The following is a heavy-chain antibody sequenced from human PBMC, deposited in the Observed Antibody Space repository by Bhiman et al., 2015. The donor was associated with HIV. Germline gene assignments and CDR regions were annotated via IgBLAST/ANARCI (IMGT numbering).Heavy chain of an antibody. CDR2: TVWNGDHT. D-gene: IGHD2-8*01. CDR3: ARRGYCTGTPCYTVLDY. Sequence: EVQVVESGGGLVKPGGSLRLSCSASGFTFEDYAMSWVRQAPGKGLEWVSGTVWNGDHTSYVDSVRGRFTITRDNDKNSLYLEMNSLRVEDTAVYFCARRGYCTGTPCYTVLDYWGQGTLVTVSS. J-gene: IGHJ4*02. CDR1: GFTFEDYA. V-gene: IGHV3-20*04.